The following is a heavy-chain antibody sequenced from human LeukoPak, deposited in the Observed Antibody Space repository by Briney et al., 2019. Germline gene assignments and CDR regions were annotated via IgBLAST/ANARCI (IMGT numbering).Heavy chain of an antibody. CDR2: ISGSGGST. J-gene: IGHJ3*02. Sequence: PGGSLRLSCAASGFTFSSYAMSWVRQAPGKGLEWVSAISGSGGSTYYADSVKGRFTISRDNSKNTLYLQMNSLRAEDTAVYYCAKTTTYYDILTGLYAFDIWGQGTMVTVSS. CDR3: AKTTTYYDILTGLYAFDI. V-gene: IGHV3-23*01. D-gene: IGHD3-9*01. CDR1: GFTFSSYA.